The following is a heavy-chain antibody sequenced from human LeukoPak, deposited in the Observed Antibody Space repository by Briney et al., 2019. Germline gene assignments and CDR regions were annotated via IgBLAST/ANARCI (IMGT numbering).Heavy chain of an antibody. J-gene: IGHJ5*02. Sequence: SETLSLTCTVSGGSISSYYWSWIRQPPGKGLEWIGYIYYSGSTNYNPSLKSRVTISVDTSKNQFSLKLSSVTAVDTAVYYCARDHSSSWYSIWFDPWGQGTLVTVSS. CDR3: ARDHSSSWYSIWFDP. V-gene: IGHV4-59*01. CDR2: IYYSGST. D-gene: IGHD6-13*01. CDR1: GGSISSYY.